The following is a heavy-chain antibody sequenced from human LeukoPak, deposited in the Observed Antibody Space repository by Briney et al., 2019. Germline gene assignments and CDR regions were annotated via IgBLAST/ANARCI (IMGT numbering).Heavy chain of an antibody. V-gene: IGHV3-23*01. Sequence: GGSLRLSCAASGFTFSSYAMSWVRQAPGKGLEWVSAISGSGGSTYYADSVKGRFTISRDNSKNTLYLQMNSLRAEDTAVYYCAKDWALLGYDSSGYMDVWGKGTTVTVSS. D-gene: IGHD3-22*01. CDR2: ISGSGGST. CDR1: GFTFSSYA. J-gene: IGHJ6*03. CDR3: AKDWALLGYDSSGYMDV.